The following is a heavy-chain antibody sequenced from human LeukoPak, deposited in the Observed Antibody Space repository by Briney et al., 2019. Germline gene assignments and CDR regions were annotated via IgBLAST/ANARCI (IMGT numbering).Heavy chain of an antibody. J-gene: IGHJ5*02. Sequence: GGSLRLSCAASGFTFSSYAMHWVRQAPGKGLEWVAVISYDGSNKYYADSVKGRFTISRDNSKNTLYLQMNSLRAEDTAVYYCARDLYDSGSYPTSNWSDPWGQGTLVTVSS. CDR1: GFTFSSYA. D-gene: IGHD1-26*01. V-gene: IGHV3-30*04. CDR3: ARDLYDSGSYPTSNWSDP. CDR2: ISYDGSNK.